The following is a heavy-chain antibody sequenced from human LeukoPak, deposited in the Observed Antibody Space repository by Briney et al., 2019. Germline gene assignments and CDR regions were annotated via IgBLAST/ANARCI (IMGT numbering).Heavy chain of an antibody. Sequence: SETLSLTCTVSGGSISSGGYYWSWIRQHPGKGLEWIGYIYYSGSTYYNPSLKSRVTISVDTSKNQFSLKLSSVTAADTAVYYCASPGPGVVVAPFDYWGQGTLVTVSS. V-gene: IGHV4-31*03. CDR1: GGSISSGGYY. CDR3: ASPGPGVVVAPFDY. J-gene: IGHJ4*02. CDR2: IYYSGST. D-gene: IGHD2-21*01.